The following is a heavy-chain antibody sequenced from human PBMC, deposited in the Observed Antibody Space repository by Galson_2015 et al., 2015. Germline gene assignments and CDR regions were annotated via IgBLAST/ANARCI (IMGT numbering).Heavy chain of an antibody. CDR3: ARDQAYCTGGSCSYNYYYMDV. CDR1: GSTFSNFA. J-gene: IGHJ6*03. Sequence: SLRLSCAASGSTFSNFALHWVRQAPGKGLEWLAVISYDGSNRYYADSVKGRFTISRDNSKNTLYLQMNSLRAEDTAVYYCARDQAYCTGGSCSYNYYYMDVWGKGTTVTVSS. D-gene: IGHD2-15*01. V-gene: IGHV3-30*01. CDR2: ISYDGSNR.